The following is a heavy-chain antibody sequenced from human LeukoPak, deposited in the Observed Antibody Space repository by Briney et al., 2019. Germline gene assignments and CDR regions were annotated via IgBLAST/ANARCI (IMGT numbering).Heavy chain of an antibody. D-gene: IGHD3-10*01. J-gene: IGHJ4*02. V-gene: IGHV3-21*01. Sequence: GGSLRLSCAASGFTFSSYSINWVRQAPGKGLEWVSCISSTSSFIYYADSVKGRFTISRDNAKNPLYLQMNSLTAEDTAVYYCARVNLMYYYSSGPTDFWGQGTLVTVSS. CDR2: ISSTSSFI. CDR1: GFTFSSYS. CDR3: ARVNLMYYYSSGPTDF.